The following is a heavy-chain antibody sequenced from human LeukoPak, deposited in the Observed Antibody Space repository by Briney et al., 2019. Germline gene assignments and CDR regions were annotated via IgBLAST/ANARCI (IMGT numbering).Heavy chain of an antibody. V-gene: IGHV3-21*01. CDR2: ISSSSSYI. Sequence: TGGSLRLSCAASGFTFSSYSMNWVRQAPGKGLEWVSSISSSSSYIYYADSVKGRFTISRDNAKNSLYLQMNSLRAEDSAVYYCASSTVTTGPVDYWGQGTLVTVSS. CDR3: ASSTVTTGPVDY. CDR1: GFTFSSYS. D-gene: IGHD4-17*01. J-gene: IGHJ4*02.